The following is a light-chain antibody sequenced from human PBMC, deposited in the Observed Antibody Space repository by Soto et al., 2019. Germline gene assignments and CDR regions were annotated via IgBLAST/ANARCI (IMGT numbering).Light chain of an antibody. CDR2: EVR. J-gene: IGLJ2*01. CDR1: SSDIRDYNY. CDR3: SSYTTVNTLL. V-gene: IGLV2-14*01. Sequence: QSALTQPASVSGSPGQSITISCTGTSSDIRDYNYVSWYQQLPGEAPKVLIYEVRNRPSGVSNRFSGSRSGNTASLTISGLQAEDEADYYCSSYTTVNTLLFGGGTQLTVL.